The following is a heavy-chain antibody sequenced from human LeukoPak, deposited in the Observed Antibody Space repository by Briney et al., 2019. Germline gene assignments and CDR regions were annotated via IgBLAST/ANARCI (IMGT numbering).Heavy chain of an antibody. J-gene: IGHJ4*02. V-gene: IGHV4-39*07. CDR1: GGSISSSNYY. CDR3: ARDGAAAGTWLRY. CDR2: VYYSGST. Sequence: SETLSLTCTVSGGSISSSNYYWGWIRQPPGKGLEWIGSVYYSGSTYYNPSLKSRVTISVDTSKNRFSLKLSSVTAADTAVYYCARDGAAAGTWLRYWGQGTLVTVSS. D-gene: IGHD6-13*01.